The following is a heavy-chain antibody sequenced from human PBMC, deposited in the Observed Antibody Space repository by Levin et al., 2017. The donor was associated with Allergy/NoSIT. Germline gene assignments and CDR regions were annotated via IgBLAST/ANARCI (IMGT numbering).Heavy chain of an antibody. CDR1: GGSIRSYY. CDR3: ARVKSYGSGSSYWFDP. J-gene: IGHJ5*02. D-gene: IGHD3-10*01. CDR2: IYYSGST. V-gene: IGHV4-59*01. Sequence: SQTLSLPCTVSGGSIRSYYWSWIRQPPGKGLEWIGYIYYSGSTNYNPSLKSRVAISVDTSKNQFSLKLSSVTAADTAVYYCARVKSYGSGSSYWFDPWGQGTLVTVSS.